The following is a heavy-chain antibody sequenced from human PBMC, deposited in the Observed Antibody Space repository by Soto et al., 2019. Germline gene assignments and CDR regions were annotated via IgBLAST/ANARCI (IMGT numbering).Heavy chain of an antibody. D-gene: IGHD3-22*01. V-gene: IGHV4-59*01. CDR2: IYYYSGST. CDR1: GASISSYY. J-gene: IGHJ4*02. CDR3: ARSRGGYFGY. Sequence: QVQLQESGPGLVKPSETLSLTCTVSGASISSYYWSWIRQPPGKGLQWIGYIYYYSGSTNYNPSLEXRVTISVDMSKNQFSLKLSSVTAADTAVYYCARSRGGYFGYWGQGTLVTVSS.